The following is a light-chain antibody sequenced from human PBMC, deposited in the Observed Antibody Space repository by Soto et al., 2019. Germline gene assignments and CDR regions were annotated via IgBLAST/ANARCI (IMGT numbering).Light chain of an antibody. J-gene: IGLJ3*02. CDR1: SGSIASNY. Sequence: NFMLTQPHSVSESPGKTVTISCTGSSGSIASNYVQWYQQRPGSAPTTVIYEDNQRPSGVPDRFTGSIDSSSNTASLTISGLKTEDEADYYCQSYHSDNLWVFGGGTKLTVL. CDR2: EDN. V-gene: IGLV6-57*02. CDR3: QSYHSDNLWV.